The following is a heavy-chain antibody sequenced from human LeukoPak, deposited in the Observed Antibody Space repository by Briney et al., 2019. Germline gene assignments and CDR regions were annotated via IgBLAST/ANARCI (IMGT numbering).Heavy chain of an antibody. CDR2: ISYDGSNK. Sequence: PGGSLRLSCAASGFTFSSYAMHWVRQAPGKGLERVAVISYDGSNKYYADSVKGRFTISRDNSKNTLYLQMNSLRAEDTAVYYCARGIAAAGTFDYWGQGTLVTVSS. CDR1: GFTFSSYA. J-gene: IGHJ4*02. V-gene: IGHV3-30*04. CDR3: ARGIAAAGTFDY. D-gene: IGHD6-13*01.